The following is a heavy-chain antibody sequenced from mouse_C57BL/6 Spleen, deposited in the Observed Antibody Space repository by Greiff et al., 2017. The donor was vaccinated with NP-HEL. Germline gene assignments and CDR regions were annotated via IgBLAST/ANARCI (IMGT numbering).Heavy chain of an antibody. D-gene: IGHD1-1*01. Sequence: VQLQQPGTELVKPGASVKLSCKASGYTFTSYWMHWVKQRPGQGLEWIGNINPSNGGTNYNEQFKSKATLTVDKSSSTAYMQLSSLTSEDSAVYYCARGGYYGSSPFDYWGKGTTLTVSS. J-gene: IGHJ2*01. V-gene: IGHV1-53*01. CDR2: INPSNGGT. CDR3: ARGGYYGSSPFDY. CDR1: GYTFTSYW.